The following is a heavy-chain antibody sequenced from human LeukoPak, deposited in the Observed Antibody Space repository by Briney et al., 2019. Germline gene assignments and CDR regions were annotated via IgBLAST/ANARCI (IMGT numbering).Heavy chain of an antibody. CDR1: GGSFSGYY. CDR2: INHSGST. Sequence: PSETLSLTCAVYGGSFSGYYWSWIRQPPGKGLEWIGEINHSGSTNYNPSLKSRVTISVDTSKNQFSLELSSVTAADTAVYYCARAISTSWQNFDYWGRGTLVTVSS. V-gene: IGHV4-34*01. J-gene: IGHJ4*02. CDR3: ARAISTSWQNFDY. D-gene: IGHD2-2*01.